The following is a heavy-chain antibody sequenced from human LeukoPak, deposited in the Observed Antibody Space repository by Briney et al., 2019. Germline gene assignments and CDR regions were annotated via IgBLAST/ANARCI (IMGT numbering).Heavy chain of an antibody. Sequence: PSQTLSLTCTVSGGSISSGSYYWSWIRQPPGKGLEWIGYIYYSGSTNYNPSLKSRVTISVDTSKNQFSLKLSSVTAADTAVYYCARDSRIRAFDYWGQGTLVTVSS. V-gene: IGHV4-61*01. D-gene: IGHD2-15*01. CDR2: IYYSGST. CDR3: ARDSRIRAFDY. CDR1: GGSISSGSYY. J-gene: IGHJ4*02.